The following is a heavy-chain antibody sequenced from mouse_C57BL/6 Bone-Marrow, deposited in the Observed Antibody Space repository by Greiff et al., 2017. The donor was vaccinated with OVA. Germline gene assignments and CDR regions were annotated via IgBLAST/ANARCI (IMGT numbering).Heavy chain of an antibody. V-gene: IGHV1-64*01. D-gene: IGHD2-3*01. CDR2: IHPNSGST. J-gene: IGHJ3*01. CDR3: ARQSTDYDGYYRAWFAY. CDR1: GYTFTSYW. Sequence: VQLQQPGAELVKPGASVKLSCKASGYTFTSYWMHWVKQRPGQGLEWIGMIHPNSGSTNYNEKFKSKATLTVDKSSSTAYMQLSSLTSEDSAVYYCARQSTDYDGYYRAWFAYWGQGTLVTVSA.